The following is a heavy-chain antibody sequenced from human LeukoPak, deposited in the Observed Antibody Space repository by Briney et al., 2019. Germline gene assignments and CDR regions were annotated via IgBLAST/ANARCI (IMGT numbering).Heavy chain of an antibody. CDR1: VFTFSNAW. Sequence: VGSLRLSCAASVFTFSNAWMSWVRQAPGKGLDWVGRIKSKTDGGTTDYAPPVKGRFTISRDDSKNTLYLQMNSLKTEDTAVYYCTTAMVVVVAATGDYWGQGTLVTVSS. J-gene: IGHJ4*02. V-gene: IGHV3-15*01. CDR3: TTAMVVVVAATGDY. CDR2: IKSKTDGGTT. D-gene: IGHD2-15*01.